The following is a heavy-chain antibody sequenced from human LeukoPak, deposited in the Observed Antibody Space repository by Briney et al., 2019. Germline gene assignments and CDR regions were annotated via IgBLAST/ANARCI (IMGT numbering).Heavy chain of an antibody. V-gene: IGHV3-21*01. D-gene: IGHD1-26*01. Sequence: GGSLRLSCAASGFTFSSYEMNWVSQAPGKGLEWVSSITSGSSYIYYADSVKGRFTISRDNAKNSLYLQMNSLRAEDTAVYYCARDPYSGSYGNYYYYFMDVWGKGTTVTISS. J-gene: IGHJ6*03. CDR1: GFTFSSYE. CDR2: ITSGSSYI. CDR3: ARDPYSGSYGNYYYYFMDV.